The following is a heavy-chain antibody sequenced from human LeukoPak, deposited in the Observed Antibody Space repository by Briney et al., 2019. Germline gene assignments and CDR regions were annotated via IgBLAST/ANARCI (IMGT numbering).Heavy chain of an antibody. V-gene: IGHV4-39*01. CDR3: AIGPAHLDAFDI. J-gene: IGHJ3*02. Sequence: PSETLSLTCTVSGGSISSSSYYWGWIRQPPGKGLEWIGSMYYSGSTNYNPSLKSRVTISVDTSKNQFSLKLSSVTAADTAVYYCAIGPAHLDAFDIWGQGTMATVSS. CDR1: GGSISSSSYY. CDR2: MYYSGST. D-gene: IGHD2-2*01.